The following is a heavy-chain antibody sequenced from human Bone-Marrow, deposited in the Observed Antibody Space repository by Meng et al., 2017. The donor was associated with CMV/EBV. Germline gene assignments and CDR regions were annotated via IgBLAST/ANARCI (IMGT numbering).Heavy chain of an antibody. J-gene: IGHJ3*02. CDR1: GYTFTSYG. D-gene: IGHD2-21*01. CDR3: ARGRYPVVVIADVPGGI. CDR2: ISAYNGNT. V-gene: IGHV1-18*01. Sequence: ASVKVSCKASGYTFTSYGISWVRQAPGQGLEWMGWISAYNGNTNYAQKLQGRVTMTTDTSTSTAYMELRSLRSDDTAVYYCARGRYPVVVIADVPGGIWGQGTMVTVSS.